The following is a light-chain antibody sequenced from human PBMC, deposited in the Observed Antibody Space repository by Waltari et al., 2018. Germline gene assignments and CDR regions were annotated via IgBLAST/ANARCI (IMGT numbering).Light chain of an antibody. J-gene: IGKJ1*01. CDR2: GAS. V-gene: IGKV3-20*01. Sequence: IVLTQSPGTLSLSPGESATLACRASQSVSRSLAWYQQKPGQAPKPRIYGASTRATGIPDRFTVSGSGTDFSLTISSLEPEDFAIYFCQHYVRLPATFGQGTKVEIK. CDR3: QHYVRLPAT. CDR1: QSVSRS.